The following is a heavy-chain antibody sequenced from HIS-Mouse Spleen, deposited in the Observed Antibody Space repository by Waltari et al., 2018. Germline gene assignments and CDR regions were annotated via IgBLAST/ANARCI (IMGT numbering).Heavy chain of an antibody. Sequence: QLQLQESGPGLVKPSETLSLTCTVSGGSIRSSSYYWGWIRQPPGKGLEWIESIYYSGSTYYNPSLKSRVTISVDTSKNQFSLKLSSVTAADTAVYYCAREIPYSSSWYDWYFDLWGRGTLVTVSS. J-gene: IGHJ2*01. CDR1: GGSIRSSSYY. D-gene: IGHD6-13*01. V-gene: IGHV4-39*07. CDR2: IYYSGST. CDR3: AREIPYSSSWYDWYFDL.